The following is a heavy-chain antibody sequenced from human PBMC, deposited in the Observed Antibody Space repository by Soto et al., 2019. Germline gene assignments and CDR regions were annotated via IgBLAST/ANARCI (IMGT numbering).Heavy chain of an antibody. Sequence: EVHLVESGGGLVQPGGSLILSCAGSGFTFSTHWMNWVRQAPGKGLEWVANIKPDGSEKYYAESVKGRFTISRDNAKNSLYLQMNSLRVEETAVYYCARARGVDYWGQGTLFTVSS. CDR3: ARARGVDY. V-gene: IGHV3-7*03. CDR2: IKPDGSEK. J-gene: IGHJ4*02. D-gene: IGHD3-16*01. CDR1: GFTFSTHW.